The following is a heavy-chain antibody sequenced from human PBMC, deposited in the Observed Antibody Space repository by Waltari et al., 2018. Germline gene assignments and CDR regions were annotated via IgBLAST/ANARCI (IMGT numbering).Heavy chain of an antibody. D-gene: IGHD1-26*01. J-gene: IGHJ4*02. V-gene: IGHV3-48*04. CDR1: GFSFSSYN. CDR3: TRDAGRREDF. Sequence: EVQLVESGGGLVQPGGSLRLSGAASGFSFSSYNMNWVRHAPGKGLEWISYISSRISFIKYTASVTGRFTISRDNAKNTLHLQMNSLRAEDTAVYYCTRDAGRREDFWGQGTLVTVSS. CDR2: ISSRISFI.